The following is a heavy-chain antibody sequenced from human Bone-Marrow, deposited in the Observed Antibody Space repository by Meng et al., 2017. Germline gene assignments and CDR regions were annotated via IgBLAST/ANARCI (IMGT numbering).Heavy chain of an antibody. J-gene: IGHJ4*02. V-gene: IGHV3-30*01. CDR2: ISYDGSNK. D-gene: IGHD5-18*01. CDR1: GFTFSSYA. CDR3: ARYTAFDY. Sequence: GESLKISCAASGFTFSSYAMHWVRQAPGKGLEWVAVISYDGSNKYYADSVKGRFTISRDNSKNTLYLQMNSLRAEDTAVYYCARYTAFDYWGQGTLVTGAS.